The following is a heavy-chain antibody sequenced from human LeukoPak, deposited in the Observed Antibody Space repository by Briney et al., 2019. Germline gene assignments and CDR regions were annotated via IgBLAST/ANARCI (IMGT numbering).Heavy chain of an antibody. CDR1: GDSMTLSTYY. V-gene: IGHV4-39*07. Sequence: SETLSLTCTVSGDSMTLSTYYWGWIRQPPGMGLEWIGLIYHSGSACYNPSLESRVAISVDTSKNQFSLKLSSVTAADTAVYYCARTDLGFWSGYYTRYYFDYWGQGTLVTVSS. CDR2: IYHSGSA. D-gene: IGHD3-3*01. CDR3: ARTDLGFWSGYYTRYYFDY. J-gene: IGHJ4*02.